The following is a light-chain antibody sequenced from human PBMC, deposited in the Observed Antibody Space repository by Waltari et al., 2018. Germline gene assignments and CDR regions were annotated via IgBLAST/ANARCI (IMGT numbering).Light chain of an antibody. CDR2: SNN. CDR3: STWDDSLNGPV. V-gene: IGLV1-44*01. Sequence: QSVLPQPPSASGTPGQRVTISCSGSSSNIGSNLVNWYQHVPGTAPKLLIYSNNQRPSGLPDRFSGSKSGTSASLAISGIQSEDEADYYCSTWDDSLNGPVFGGGTKLTVL. J-gene: IGLJ2*01. CDR1: SSNIGSNL.